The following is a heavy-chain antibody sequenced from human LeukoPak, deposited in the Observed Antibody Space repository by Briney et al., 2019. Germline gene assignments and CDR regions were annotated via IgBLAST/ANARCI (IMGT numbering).Heavy chain of an antibody. CDR1: GGSISSGGYY. D-gene: IGHD3-3*01. CDR2: IYHSGST. V-gene: IGHV4-30-2*01. CDR3: ARDPMQFLEWSPFDI. Sequence: SQTLSLTCTVSGGSISSGGYYWSWIRQPPGKGLEWIGYIYHSGSTNHNPSLKSRVTISVDTSKNQFSLKLSSVTAADTAVYYCARDPMQFLEWSPFDIWGQGTMVTVSS. J-gene: IGHJ3*02.